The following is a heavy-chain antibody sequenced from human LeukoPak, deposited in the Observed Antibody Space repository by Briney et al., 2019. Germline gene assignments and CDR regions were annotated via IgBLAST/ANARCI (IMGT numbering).Heavy chain of an antibody. CDR3: ARHYGSAWFAH. CDR1: GYIFTNYW. D-gene: IGHD6-25*01. CDR2: FNPRDSST. V-gene: IGHV5-51*01. Sequence: GESLEISCKTSGYIFTNYWLAWVRQMPGKGLEWVGIFNPRDSSTRYSPSFQGQVTSSADNSISTAYLQWSTLRASDTAIYYCARHYGSAWFAHWGQGTQVTVSS. J-gene: IGHJ5*02.